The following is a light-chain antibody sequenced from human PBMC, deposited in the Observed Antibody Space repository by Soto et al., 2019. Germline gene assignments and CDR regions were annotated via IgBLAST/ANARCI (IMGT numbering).Light chain of an antibody. Sequence: LTQPASVSGSPGQSITVSCTGTSSDIGGSNYVSWYQQHPGKAPRLIIYDVNNRPSGVSARFSGSKSGNTASLTISGLQAEDEADYYCTSYTRSPLYVFGSGTKVTVL. V-gene: IGLV2-14*03. J-gene: IGLJ1*01. CDR3: TSYTRSPLYV. CDR2: DVN. CDR1: SSDIGGSNY.